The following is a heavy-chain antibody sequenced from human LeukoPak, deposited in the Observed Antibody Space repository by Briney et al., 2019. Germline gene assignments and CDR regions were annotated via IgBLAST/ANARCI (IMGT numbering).Heavy chain of an antibody. CDR3: ARLRRSDYDILTGYSRGFDY. CDR1: GDSISTYY. CDR2: IYYSGSSGTT. J-gene: IGHJ4*02. D-gene: IGHD3-9*01. V-gene: IGHV4-59*08. Sequence: SETLSLTCTVSGDSISTYYWSWIRQPPGKGLEWIGYIYYSGSSGTTNYNPSLKSRLTISVDTSRNQFSLKLSSVTAADTAVYYCARLRRSDYDILTGYSRGFDYWGQGTLVTVSS.